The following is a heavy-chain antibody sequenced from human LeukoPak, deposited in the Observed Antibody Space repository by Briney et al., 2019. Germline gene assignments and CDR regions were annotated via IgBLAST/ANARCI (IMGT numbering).Heavy chain of an antibody. D-gene: IGHD3-10*01. V-gene: IGHV3-30*18. Sequence: PGRSLRLSCAASGFTFSNYGMHWVRQAPGKGLEWVAVISYDGSNKYYADSVKGRFTISRDNSKNTLYLQMNSLRAEDTAVYYCAKRYYYGSGSYYPFGYWGQGTLVTVSS. CDR2: ISYDGSNK. J-gene: IGHJ4*02. CDR1: GFTFSNYG. CDR3: AKRYYYGSGSYYPFGY.